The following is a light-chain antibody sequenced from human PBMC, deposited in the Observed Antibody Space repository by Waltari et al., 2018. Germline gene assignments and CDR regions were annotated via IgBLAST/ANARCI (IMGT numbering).Light chain of an antibody. CDR2: DVN. J-gene: IGLJ1*01. CDR3: SSYTSSTTYV. Sequence: ALTQPASVSGSPGQSITISCTGTSSYVGGYNYVSWYQQHPGKAPKLMIYDVNKRPSGVSYRFSGSKSGNTASLTISGLQAEDEADYYCSSYTSSTTYVFGTGTKVTVV. CDR1: SSYVGGYNY. V-gene: IGLV2-14*03.